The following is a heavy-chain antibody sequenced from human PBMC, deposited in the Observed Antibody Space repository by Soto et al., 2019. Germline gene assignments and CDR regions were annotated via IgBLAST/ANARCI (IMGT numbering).Heavy chain of an antibody. J-gene: IGHJ3*02. Sequence: SGPTLVKPTQTLTLTCTFSGFSLSTSGVGVGWIRQPPGKALEWLALIYWNDDKRYSPSLKSRLTITKDTSKNQVVLTMTNMDPVDTATYYCAHNRGGYCSGGSCYGDAFDIWGQGTMVTVSS. V-gene: IGHV2-5*01. CDR2: IYWNDDK. D-gene: IGHD2-15*01. CDR3: AHNRGGYCSGGSCYGDAFDI. CDR1: GFSLSTSGVG.